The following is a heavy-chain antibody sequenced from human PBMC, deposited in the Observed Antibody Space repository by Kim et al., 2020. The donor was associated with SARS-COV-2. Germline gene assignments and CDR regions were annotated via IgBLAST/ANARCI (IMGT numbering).Heavy chain of an antibody. J-gene: IGHJ4*02. V-gene: IGHV3-7*04. CDR3: ARLGYCSSTSCYLSDY. D-gene: IGHD2-2*01. Sequence: GRITICRDNAKNSLYLQMNSLRAEDTAVYYCARLGYCSSTSCYLSDYWAQGTLVTVSS.